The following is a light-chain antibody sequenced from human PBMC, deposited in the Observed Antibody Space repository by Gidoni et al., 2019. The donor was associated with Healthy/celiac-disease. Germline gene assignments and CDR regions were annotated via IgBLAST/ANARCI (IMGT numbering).Light chain of an antibody. V-gene: IGKV3-20*01. J-gene: IGKJ2*01. Sequence: EIVLTQSPGTLSLSPGERATISCRASQSVSSSYLAWYQQNPGQAPRLLIYGASSRATGIPYRFSGSGSGTDFTLTIIRLEPEDFAVYYCQQYGSSPYTVGQGTKLEIK. CDR1: QSVSSSY. CDR2: GAS. CDR3: QQYGSSPYT.